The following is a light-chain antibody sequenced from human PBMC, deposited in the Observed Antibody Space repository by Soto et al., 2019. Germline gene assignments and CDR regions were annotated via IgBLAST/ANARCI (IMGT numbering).Light chain of an antibody. V-gene: IGKV1-5*03. Sequence: DIQMTQSPSTLSASVVDRVTITCRASQSISSWLAWYQQKPGRAPKLLIYKASSLESGVPSRFSGSGSGTEFTLTISSLQPDDFATYYCQHYNSYSEAFGQGTKV. CDR2: KAS. CDR3: QHYNSYSEA. CDR1: QSISSW. J-gene: IGKJ1*01.